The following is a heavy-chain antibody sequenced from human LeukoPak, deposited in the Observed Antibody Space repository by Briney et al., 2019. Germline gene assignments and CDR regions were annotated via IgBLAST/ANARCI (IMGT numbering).Heavy chain of an antibody. J-gene: IGHJ4*02. CDR3: ARQHDYGDYSFGY. CDR2: INPNSGGT. Sequence: ASVKVSCKASAYTFTGYYMHWVRQAPGQGLEWMGGINPNSGGTNYAQKFQGRVTMTRDTSISTAYMELSRLRSDDTAVYYCARQHDYGDYSFGYWGQGTLVTVSS. D-gene: IGHD4-17*01. CDR1: AYTFTGYY. V-gene: IGHV1-2*02.